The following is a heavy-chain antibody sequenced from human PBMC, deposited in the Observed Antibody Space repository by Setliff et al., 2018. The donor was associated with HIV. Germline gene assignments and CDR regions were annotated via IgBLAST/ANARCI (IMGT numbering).Heavy chain of an antibody. Sequence: SETLSLTCTVSGGSISSGGSYWSWIRQLPGKGLEWIGYIYYSGGTYYNPSLKSRVTTSVDTSKNQFSLKLSSVTAADTAVYYCARDPVYYYDTGTYYRSEYFQHWGQGTLVTVSS. V-gene: IGHV4-31*03. J-gene: IGHJ1*01. D-gene: IGHD3-22*01. CDR1: GGSISSGGSY. CDR3: ARDPVYYYDTGTYYRSEYFQH. CDR2: IYYSGGT.